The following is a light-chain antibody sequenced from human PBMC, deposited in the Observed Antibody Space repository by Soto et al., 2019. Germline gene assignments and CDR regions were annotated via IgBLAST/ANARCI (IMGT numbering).Light chain of an antibody. Sequence: DIQMTRSPSYLSASVGDRVTITSRASHSIGTYLDWYHQKPGKAPKFLIYAAPTLQSGVPARFSGSGSGTEFTLTISSLQPDDFATYYCQHYNSYSEAFGQGTKVDIK. CDR2: AAP. J-gene: IGKJ1*01. CDR3: QHYNSYSEA. CDR1: HSIGTY. V-gene: IGKV1-16*01.